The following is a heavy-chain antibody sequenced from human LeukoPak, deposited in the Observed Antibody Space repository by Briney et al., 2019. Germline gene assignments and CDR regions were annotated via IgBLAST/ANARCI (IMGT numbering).Heavy chain of an antibody. J-gene: IGHJ5*02. Sequence: GESLKISCKGSGYSFTSYWIGWVRQMPGKGLEWMGIIYPGDSDTRYSPSSQGQVTISADKSISTAYLQWSSLKASDTAMYYCATITTYYDILTGYYTNWFDPWGQGTLVTVSS. CDR1: GYSFTSYW. V-gene: IGHV5-51*01. D-gene: IGHD3-9*01. CDR3: ATITTYYDILTGYYTNWFDP. CDR2: IYPGDSDT.